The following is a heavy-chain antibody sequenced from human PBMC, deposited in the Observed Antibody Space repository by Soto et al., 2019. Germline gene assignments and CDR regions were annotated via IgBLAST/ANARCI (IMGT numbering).Heavy chain of an antibody. D-gene: IGHD3-22*01. CDR2: IIPIPGIA. V-gene: IGHV1-69*02. CDR1: GGTFSSYS. Sequence: QVQLVQSGAEVKKPGSSVKVSCKASGGTFSSYSINWVRQAPGQGLEWMGRIIPIPGIANYAQKFQGRVTITADKSTSTAYMELSSLRSEDTAVYYCASRAYYDIGRAWYFDLWGRGTLVTVSS. CDR3: ASRAYYDIGRAWYFDL. J-gene: IGHJ2*01.